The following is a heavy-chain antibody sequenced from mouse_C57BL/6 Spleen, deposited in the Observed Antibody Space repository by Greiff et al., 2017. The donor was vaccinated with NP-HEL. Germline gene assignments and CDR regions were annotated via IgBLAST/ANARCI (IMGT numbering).Heavy chain of an antibody. D-gene: IGHD2-4*01. J-gene: IGHJ1*03. CDR2: ISSGSSTI. Sequence: EVKLMESGGGLVKPGGSLKLSCAASGFTFSDYGMHWVRQAPEKGLEWVAYISSGSSTIYYADTVKGRFTISRDNAKNTLFLQMTSLRSEDTAMYYCARRNYDYDFSYWYFDVWGTGTTVTVSS. V-gene: IGHV5-17*01. CDR1: GFTFSDYG. CDR3: ARRNYDYDFSYWYFDV.